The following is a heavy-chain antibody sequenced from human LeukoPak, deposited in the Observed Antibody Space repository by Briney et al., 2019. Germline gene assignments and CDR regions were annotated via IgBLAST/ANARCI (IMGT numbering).Heavy chain of an antibody. CDR1: GESISGFN. D-gene: IGHD3-10*01. J-gene: IGHJ4*02. CDR2: IYYGGST. V-gene: IGHV4-59*08. CDR3: ARFSMLRGVDY. Sequence: SSETLSLTCTVSGESISGFNWTWIRQPPGKGLEWIGYIYYGGSTNYNPSLKSRVTISVDTSKNQFSLKLSSVTAADTAVYFCARFSMLRGVDYWGQGTLVTVSS.